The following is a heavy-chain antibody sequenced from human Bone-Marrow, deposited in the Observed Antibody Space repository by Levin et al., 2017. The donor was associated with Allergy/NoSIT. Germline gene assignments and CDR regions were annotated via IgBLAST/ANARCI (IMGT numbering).Heavy chain of an antibody. Sequence: SETLSLTCSVSGGSFSNYFWIWIRQPPGKGLEWIGNIYDSGSPNYNPSLKSRVTISIDTSKNQFSLRLTSMTAADTAMYFCAKAAFDIWGQGTMVIVSS. J-gene: IGHJ3*02. CDR2: IYDSGSP. V-gene: IGHV4-59*12. CDR1: GGSFSNYF. CDR3: AKAAFDI.